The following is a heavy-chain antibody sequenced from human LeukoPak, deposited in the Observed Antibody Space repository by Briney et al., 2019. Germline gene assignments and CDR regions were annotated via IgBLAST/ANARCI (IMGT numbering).Heavy chain of an antibody. D-gene: IGHD6-19*01. V-gene: IGHV4-61*01. CDR2: IYYSGST. CDR3: ARRGGWYYFDY. Sequence: SETLSLTCTVSSGSISSSSYYWSWIRQPPGKGLEWIGYIYYSGSTNYNPSLKSRVTISVDTSKNQFSLKLSSVTAADTAVYYCARRGGWYYFDYWGQGTLVTVSS. J-gene: IGHJ4*02. CDR1: SGSISSSSYY.